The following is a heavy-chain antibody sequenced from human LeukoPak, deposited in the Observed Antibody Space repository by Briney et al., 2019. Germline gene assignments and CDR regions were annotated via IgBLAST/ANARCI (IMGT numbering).Heavy chain of an antibody. J-gene: IGHJ4*02. CDR2: IYHSGST. CDR3: ARLGPMVRGVITTRRPDY. Sequence: SETLSLTCAVSGYSISSGYYWGWIRQPPGKGLEWIGSIYHSGSTYYNPSLKSRVTISVDTSKNQFSLKLSSVTAADTAVYYCARLGPMVRGVITTRRPDYWGQGTLVTVSS. CDR1: GYSISSGYY. D-gene: IGHD3-10*01. V-gene: IGHV4-38-2*01.